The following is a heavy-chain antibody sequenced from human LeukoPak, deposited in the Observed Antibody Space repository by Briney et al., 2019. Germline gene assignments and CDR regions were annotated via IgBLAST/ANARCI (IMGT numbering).Heavy chain of an antibody. V-gene: IGHV4-59*08. CDR2: IYYTGSTDY. CDR3: ARLAYYDSSGYYYNFDY. Sequence: PSETLSLTCTVSGGSISSYYWSWIRQPPGKGLEWIGYIYYTGSTDYNYNPSLKSRVTISIDTSKNQFSLKLSSVTAADTAVYYCARLAYYDSSGYYYNFDYWGQGTLVTVSS. D-gene: IGHD3-22*01. CDR1: GGSISSYY. J-gene: IGHJ4*02.